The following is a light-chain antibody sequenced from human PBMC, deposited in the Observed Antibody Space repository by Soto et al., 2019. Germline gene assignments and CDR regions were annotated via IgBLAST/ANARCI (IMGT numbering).Light chain of an antibody. Sequence: EIVLTQSPGTLSLSPGERATLSCRASQSVSSSYLAWYQQKPGQAPRLLIYGASSRATGIPDRFSGSGSGTDFTLTMSRLEPEDFAVYYCQLYGSSPPVTFGQGTRLEIK. CDR3: QLYGSSPPVT. J-gene: IGKJ5*01. CDR2: GAS. CDR1: QSVSSSY. V-gene: IGKV3-20*01.